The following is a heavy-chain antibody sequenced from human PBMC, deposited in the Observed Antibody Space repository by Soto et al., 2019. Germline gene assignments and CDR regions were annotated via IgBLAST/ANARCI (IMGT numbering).Heavy chain of an antibody. J-gene: IGHJ6*02. CDR1: GGTFSAYA. CDR3: AGSLRFFLAGMAV. V-gene: IGHV1-69*13. D-gene: IGHD3-3*01. CDR2: IVPIFTTP. Sequence: SVKVSCKASGGTFSAYAINWVRQAPGQGLEWMGGIVPIFTTPNYAQKFQGRVTITADESTSTVYMELSNVTSDDTAVYYCAGSLRFFLAGMAVWGQGTTVTV.